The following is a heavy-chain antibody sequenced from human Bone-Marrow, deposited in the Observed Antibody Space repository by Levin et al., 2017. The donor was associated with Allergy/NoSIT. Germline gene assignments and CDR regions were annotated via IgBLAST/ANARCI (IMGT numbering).Heavy chain of an antibody. CDR3: ARERGWQLDY. D-gene: IGHD6-6*01. J-gene: IGHJ4*02. V-gene: IGHV4-31*03. CDR1: GGSINSGEYY. CDR2: IYYSGST. Sequence: LRLSGTVSGGSINSGEYYWSWVRQHPGKGLEWVGYIYYSGSTYYNPSLKSRITISIDTSKNQFSLKVNSVTAADTAVYYCARERGWQLDYWGQGTLVTVSS.